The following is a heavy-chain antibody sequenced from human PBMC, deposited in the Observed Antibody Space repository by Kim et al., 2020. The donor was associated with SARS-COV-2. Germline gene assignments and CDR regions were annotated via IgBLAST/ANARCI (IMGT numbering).Heavy chain of an antibody. V-gene: IGHV3-23*01. CDR2: ISGSGGST. J-gene: IGHJ6*02. Sequence: GGSLRLSCAASGFTFSSYAMSWVRQAPGKGLEWVSAISGSGGSTSYADSVKGRFTISRDNSKNTLYLQMNSLRAEDTAVYYCAKVRARLLGYYYYGMDVWGQVTTVTVAS. D-gene: IGHD2-8*02. CDR1: GFTFSSYA. CDR3: AKVRARLLGYYYYGMDV.